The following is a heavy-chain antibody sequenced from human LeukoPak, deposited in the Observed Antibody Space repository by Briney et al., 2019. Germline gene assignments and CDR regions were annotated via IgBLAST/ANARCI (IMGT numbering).Heavy chain of an antibody. D-gene: IGHD6-13*01. J-gene: IGHJ5*02. V-gene: IGHV4-39*01. Sequence: SETLSLTCTVSGGSISSSSYYWGWIRQPPGKGLEWIGNIYYSGSTYYNPSLKSRVTISVDTSKNQFSLKLTSVAAADTAVYNCASAYGSSWSWFDPWGQGTLVTVSS. CDR3: ASAYGSSWSWFDP. CDR2: IYYSGST. CDR1: GGSISSSSYY.